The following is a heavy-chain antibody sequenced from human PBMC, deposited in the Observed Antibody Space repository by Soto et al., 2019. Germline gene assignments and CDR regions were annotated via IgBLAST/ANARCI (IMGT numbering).Heavy chain of an antibody. V-gene: IGHV1-18*01. J-gene: IGHJ5*02. D-gene: IGHD3-22*01. CDR3: ARDYYDSSGEYWFDP. CDR2: ISAYNGNT. CDR1: GYTFTSYG. Sequence: ASVKVSCKASGYTFTSYGISWVRQAPGQGLEWMGWISAYNGNTNYAQKLQGRVTMTTDTSTSTAYMELRSLRSDDTAVYYCARDYYDSSGEYWFDPWGQGTLVTVSS.